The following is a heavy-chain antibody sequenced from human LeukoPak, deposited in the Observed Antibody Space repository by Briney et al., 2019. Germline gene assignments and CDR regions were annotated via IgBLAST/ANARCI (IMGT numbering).Heavy chain of an antibody. CDR2: ISSSGTS. CDR1: GDSISGFY. D-gene: IGHD1-1*01. Sequence: SETLSLTCTVSGDSISGFYWAWVRQPAGKGLQWIGRISSSGTSNYSPSLKSRITLSVDTSVSQFSLKVASVTAADSAVYYCARAYNIDAFDIWGQGTMVTVSS. CDR3: ARAYNIDAFDI. J-gene: IGHJ3*02. V-gene: IGHV4-4*07.